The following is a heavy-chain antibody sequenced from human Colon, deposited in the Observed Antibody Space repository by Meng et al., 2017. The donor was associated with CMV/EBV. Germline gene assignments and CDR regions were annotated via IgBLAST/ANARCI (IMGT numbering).Heavy chain of an antibody. CDR2: ISSSSSYI. CDR1: GFTFSSYS. CDR3: AKVMRTTSTWSYGMDV. J-gene: IGHJ6*02. V-gene: IGHV3-21*01. Sequence: GGSLRLSCAASGFTFSSYSMNWVRQAPGKGLEWVSSISSSSSYIYYADSVKGRFTISRDNSKNTLYLQMNSLRAEDTAVYYCAKVMRTTSTWSYGMDVWGQGTTVTVSS. D-gene: IGHD4-11*01.